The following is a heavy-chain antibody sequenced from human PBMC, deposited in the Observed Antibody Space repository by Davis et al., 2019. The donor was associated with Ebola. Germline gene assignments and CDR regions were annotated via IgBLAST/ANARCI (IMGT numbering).Heavy chain of an antibody. Sequence: GESLKISCAASGFSFSIYWMSWVRQAPGKGLEWVSTIWGVGDDTYYADSVRGRFTISRDNSKNTLFLQMNSLRADDTAIYYCAKDDYGDRRGSFAPWGQGTLVTVSS. CDR2: IWGVGDDT. D-gene: IGHD4-17*01. J-gene: IGHJ5*02. CDR1: GFSFSIYW. CDR3: AKDDYGDRRGSFAP. V-gene: IGHV3-23*01.